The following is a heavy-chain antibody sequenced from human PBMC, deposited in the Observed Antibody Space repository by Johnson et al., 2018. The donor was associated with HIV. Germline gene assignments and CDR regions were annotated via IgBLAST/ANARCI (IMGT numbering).Heavy chain of an antibody. CDR1: GFTFSSNG. J-gene: IGHJ3*02. Sequence: QVQLVESGGGVVQPGGSLRLSCAASGFTFSSNGMHWVRQAPGKGLEWVAFIRYDASNTYYADSVKGRFTISRDNSKNTLYLQMNSLRAEDSAVYYCAKDWLRWVLTADAFDIWVQGTMVTVSS. V-gene: IGHV3-30*02. CDR2: IRYDASNT. CDR3: AKDWLRWVLTADAFDI. D-gene: IGHD2-21*02.